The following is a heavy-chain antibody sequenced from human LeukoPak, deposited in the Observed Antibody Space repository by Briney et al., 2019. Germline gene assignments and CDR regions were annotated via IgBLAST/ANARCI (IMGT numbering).Heavy chain of an antibody. J-gene: IGHJ4*02. CDR1: GFTVSSTY. D-gene: IGHD2-2*01. V-gene: IGHV3-66*01. CDR2: IYSGGST. CDR3: ARTAGGSWTSWLDY. Sequence: GVSLRLSCAGSGFTVSSTYMIGVREARGKGLEGVSIIYSGGSTYYADSVKGRFTISRDSAKNTLYLQMNILRAEDTAVYYCARTAGGSWTSWLDYWGQGTLVTVSS.